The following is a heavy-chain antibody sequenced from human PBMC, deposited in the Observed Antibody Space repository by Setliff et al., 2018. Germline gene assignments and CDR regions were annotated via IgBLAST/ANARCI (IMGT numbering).Heavy chain of an antibody. D-gene: IGHD6-19*01. Sequence: PGGSLRLSCTASGFTFSNYWMHWVRQAPGKGLIWVSRITRDGSETSYADSVKGRFTVSRGNAKNTLYLQMNSLRADDTAVYYCARETAVAGQYYFDYCGQGTLVTVSS. CDR3: ARETAVAGQYYFDY. J-gene: IGHJ4*02. CDR1: GFTFSNYW. V-gene: IGHV3-74*01. CDR2: ITRDGSET.